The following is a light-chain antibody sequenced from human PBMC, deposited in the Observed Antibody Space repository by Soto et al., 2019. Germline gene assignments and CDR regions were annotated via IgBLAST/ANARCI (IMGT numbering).Light chain of an antibody. J-gene: IGKJ5*01. Sequence: IVITQSPVTLSASQGESATLSCSASQSVDNNVAWYQQQPGQAPRLLIVGSFARATGIPARFSGSGSGSEFTLTISGLQSEDFAVYYCQQYNDRHPITFGQGTRLEIK. CDR2: GSF. CDR3: QQYNDRHPIT. CDR1: QSVDNN. V-gene: IGKV3-15*01.